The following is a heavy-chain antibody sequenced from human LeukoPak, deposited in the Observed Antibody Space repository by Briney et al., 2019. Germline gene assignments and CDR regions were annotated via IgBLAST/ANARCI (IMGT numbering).Heavy chain of an antibody. J-gene: IGHJ4*02. Sequence: GGSLRLSCAASGFTFSSYAMTWVRQAPAKGLEWVSAISGSGGNTYYADSVKGRFTISRDNSKNSLYPQMNSLRAEDTAVYYCARALGYCSSTSCYYFDYWGQGTLVTVSS. CDR2: ISGSGGNT. V-gene: IGHV3-23*01. CDR1: GFTFSSYA. CDR3: ARALGYCSSTSCYYFDY. D-gene: IGHD2-2*01.